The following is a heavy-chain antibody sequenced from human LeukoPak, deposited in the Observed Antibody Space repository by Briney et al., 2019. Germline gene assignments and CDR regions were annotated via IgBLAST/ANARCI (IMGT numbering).Heavy chain of an antibody. CDR2: IYTSGST. D-gene: IGHD6-13*01. CDR1: GASISSYY. Sequence: SETLSLTCTVSGASISSYYWSWIRHPAGKGLEWIGRIYTSGSTNYNPSLKSRVTMSVDTSKNQFSLKLSSVTAADTAVYYCARDYSQYSSAFDIWGQGTMVTVSS. V-gene: IGHV4-4*07. J-gene: IGHJ3*02. CDR3: ARDYSQYSSAFDI.